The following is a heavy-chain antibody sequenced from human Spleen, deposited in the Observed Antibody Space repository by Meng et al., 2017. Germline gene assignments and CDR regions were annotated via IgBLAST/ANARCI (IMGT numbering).Heavy chain of an antibody. V-gene: IGHV4-39*07. CDR2: IYYSGST. J-gene: IGHJ4*02. Sequence: SETLSLTCTVSGDSISSSSSFWGWIRQPPGKGLEWIGIIYYSGSTYYNPSLKSRVTISVDTSKNRFSLKLSSVTAADTAVYFCARGLYYGSGSYSYWGQGMLVTVSS. CDR1: GDSISSSSSF. CDR3: ARGLYYGSGSYSY. D-gene: IGHD3-10*01.